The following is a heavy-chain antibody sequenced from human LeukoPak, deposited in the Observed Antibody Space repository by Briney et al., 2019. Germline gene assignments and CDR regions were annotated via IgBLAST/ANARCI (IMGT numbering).Heavy chain of an antibody. D-gene: IGHD6-19*01. Sequence: ASVKVPCKASGYTFTGYYMHWVRQAPGQGLEWMGWINPNSCGTNYAQKFQGRVTMTRDTSISTAYMELSRLRSDDTAVYYCARDKWLVPYYYYYMDVWGKGTTVTVSS. CDR3: ARDKWLVPYYYYYMDV. CDR2: INPNSCGT. V-gene: IGHV1-2*02. CDR1: GYTFTGYY. J-gene: IGHJ6*03.